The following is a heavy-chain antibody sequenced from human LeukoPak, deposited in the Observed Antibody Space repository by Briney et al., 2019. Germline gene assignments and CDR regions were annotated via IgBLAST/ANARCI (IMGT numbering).Heavy chain of an antibody. CDR2: IYYSGST. Sequence: TSETLSLTCAVYGGSFSGYYWGWIRQPPGKGLEWIGSIYYSGSTYYNPSLKSRVTISVDTSKNQFSLKLSSVTAADTAVYYCARRRDCSSTSCKYNWFDPWGQGTLVTVSS. V-gene: IGHV4-39*01. CDR3: ARRRDCSSTSCKYNWFDP. CDR1: GGSFSGYY. J-gene: IGHJ5*02. D-gene: IGHD2-2*01.